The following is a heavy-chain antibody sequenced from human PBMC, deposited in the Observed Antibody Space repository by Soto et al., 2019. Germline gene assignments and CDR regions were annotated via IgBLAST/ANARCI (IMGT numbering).Heavy chain of an antibody. V-gene: IGHV4-31*03. CDR2: IYYSGST. CDR1: GGSISSGGYY. J-gene: IGHJ5*02. Sequence: SETLSLTCTVSGGSISSGGYYWSWIRQHPGKGLEWIGYIYYSGSTYYNPSLKSRVTISVDTSKNQFSLKLSSVTAADTAVYYSARGGLRLGELSFIGFDPWGQGTLVTV. D-gene: IGHD3-16*02. CDR3: ARGGLRLGELSFIGFDP.